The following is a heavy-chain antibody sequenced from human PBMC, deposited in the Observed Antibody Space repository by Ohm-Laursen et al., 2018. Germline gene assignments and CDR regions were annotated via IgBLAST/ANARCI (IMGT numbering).Heavy chain of an antibody. J-gene: IGHJ4*02. CDR2: IKNDGSEK. CDR1: GLTFSSYW. D-gene: IGHD6-19*01. V-gene: IGHV3-7*03. Sequence: SLRLSCAASGLTFSSYWMTWVRQAPGKGLEWVANIKNDGSEKNYMDSVKGRFTISRDNAKNSLYLEMNSLRAEDTALYYCAKDIGSGWPRAGFFDYWGQGTLVTVSS. CDR3: AKDIGSGWPRAGFFDY.